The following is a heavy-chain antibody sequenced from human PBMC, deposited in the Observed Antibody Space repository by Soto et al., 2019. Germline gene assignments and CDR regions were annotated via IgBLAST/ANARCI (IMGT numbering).Heavy chain of an antibody. V-gene: IGHV3-53*01. CDR1: GFTVSSNY. J-gene: IGHJ4*02. D-gene: IGHD2-15*01. CDR3: ARAGHLGYCSGGSCYSQPDY. CDR2: IYSGGST. Sequence: GGSLRLSCAASGFTVSSNYMSWVRQAPGKGLEWVSVIYSGGSTYYADSVKGRFTISRDNSKNTLYLQMNSLRAEDTAVYYCARAGHLGYCSGGSCYSQPDYWGQGTLVTVSS.